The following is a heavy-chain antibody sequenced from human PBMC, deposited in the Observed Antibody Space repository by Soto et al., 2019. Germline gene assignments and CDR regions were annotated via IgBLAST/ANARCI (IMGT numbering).Heavy chain of an antibody. D-gene: IGHD3-10*01. CDR3: ARDVGIWFGDLSSSANYYYGMDV. Sequence: QVQLQESGPGLVKPSQTLSLTCTVSGGSISSGGYYWTWIRQHPEKGLEWIGYIYYSGSTHYNPSLKSRATRSAATSQNQFSLKLNSVTAADTAVYYCARDVGIWFGDLSSSANYYYGMDVWGQGTTVTVSS. V-gene: IGHV4-31*03. CDR1: GGSISSGGYY. CDR2: IYYSGST. J-gene: IGHJ6*02.